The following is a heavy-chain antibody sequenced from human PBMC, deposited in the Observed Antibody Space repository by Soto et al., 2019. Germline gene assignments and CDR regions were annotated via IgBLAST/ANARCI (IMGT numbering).Heavy chain of an antibody. CDR3: AKDSWYFYL. J-gene: IGHJ5*02. V-gene: IGHV3-74*01. Sequence: GGSLRLSCEASGVVFTNFWMHWVRHVPGKGLVWVARIDTSGHSTNYAESVKGRFTISRDNAKNTVSLQMNSLRVEDTGVYYCAKDSWYFYLWSKGSQVTVAS. CDR1: GVVFTNFW. D-gene: IGHD6-13*01. CDR2: IDTSGHST.